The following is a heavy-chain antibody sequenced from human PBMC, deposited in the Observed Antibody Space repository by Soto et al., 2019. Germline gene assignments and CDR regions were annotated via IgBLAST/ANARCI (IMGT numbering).Heavy chain of an antibody. CDR2: INSDGSST. CDR3: ARASPFRDFWSGYSSDYYGMDV. D-gene: IGHD3-3*01. Sequence: GGSLRLSCAASGFTFSSYWMHWVRQAPGKGLVWVSRINSDGSSTSYADSVKGRFTISRDNAKNTLYLQMNSLRAEDTAVYYCARASPFRDFWSGYSSDYYGMDVWGQGTTVTVSS. V-gene: IGHV3-74*01. CDR1: GFTFSSYW. J-gene: IGHJ6*02.